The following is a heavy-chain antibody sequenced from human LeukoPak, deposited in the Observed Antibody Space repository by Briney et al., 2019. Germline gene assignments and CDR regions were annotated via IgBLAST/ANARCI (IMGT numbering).Heavy chain of an antibody. D-gene: IGHD2-2*01. V-gene: IGHV1-18*01. CDR1: GYTFTSYG. CDR2: ISAYNGNT. Sequence: GASVKVSCKASGYTFTSYGISWVRQAPGQGLEWMGWISAYNGNTNYAQKLQGRVTMTTDTSTGTAYMELRSLRSDDTAVYYCARLWSAMDYYYYGMDVWGQGTTVTVSS. J-gene: IGHJ6*02. CDR3: ARLWSAMDYYYYGMDV.